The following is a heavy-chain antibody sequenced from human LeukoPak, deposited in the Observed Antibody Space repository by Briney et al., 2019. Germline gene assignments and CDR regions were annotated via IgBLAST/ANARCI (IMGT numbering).Heavy chain of an antibody. CDR3: ARDLYDYGSY. Sequence: GGSLRLSCAASGFTFSSYAMHWVRQAPGKGLEYVSAISSNGGSTSYANSVKGRFTISRDNSKNTLYLQMNSLRTEDTAVYYCARDLYDYGSYWGQGTLVTVSS. CDR2: ISSNGGST. CDR1: GFTFSSYA. D-gene: IGHD4/OR15-4a*01. V-gene: IGHV3-64*01. J-gene: IGHJ4*02.